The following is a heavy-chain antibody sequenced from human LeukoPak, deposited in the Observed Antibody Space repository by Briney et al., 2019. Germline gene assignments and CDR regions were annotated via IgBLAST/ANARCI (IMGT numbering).Heavy chain of an antibody. CDR2: ISGSGGST. V-gene: IGHV3-23*01. J-gene: IGHJ3*02. CDR1: GFTFSCYA. D-gene: IGHD3-10*01. CDR3: AKHPAYYNGSCADI. Sequence: PGGSLRLSCAASGFTFSCYAMSWVRQAPGKGLEWVSAISGSGGSTYYADSVKGRFTISRDNSKNTLYLQMNSLRAKDTAVYYWAKHPAYYNGSCADIWGQGTMVTVSS.